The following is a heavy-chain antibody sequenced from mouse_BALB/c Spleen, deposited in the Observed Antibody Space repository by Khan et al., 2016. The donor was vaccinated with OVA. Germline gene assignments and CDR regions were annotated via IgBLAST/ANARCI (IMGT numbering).Heavy chain of an antibody. CDR1: GYTFTNYT. V-gene: IGHV1-4*01. CDR3: ARIPIPQYDFDY. CDR2: INRISGHT. D-gene: IGHD2-14*01. Sequence: QVELMESGPELARPWPTVSMSCKVSGYTFTNYTIHWVKQRPGQGLEWIGYINRISGHTNYNQIYNDKATLTTDRSYSTCYIQMSRLTSDDSAVYDCARIPIPQYDFDYWGQGTTLTVSS. J-gene: IGHJ2*01.